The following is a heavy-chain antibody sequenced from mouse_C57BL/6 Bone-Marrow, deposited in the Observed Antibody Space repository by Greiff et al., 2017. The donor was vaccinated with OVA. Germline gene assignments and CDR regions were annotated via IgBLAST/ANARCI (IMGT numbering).Heavy chain of an antibody. J-gene: IGHJ2*01. Sequence: VQLQQSGPELVKPGASVKISCKASGYAFSSSWMNWVKQRPGKGLEWIGRIYPGDGDTNYNGKFKGKAKLNADKSSSTAYMQHSSLTSEDSAVYFCALLLRSYYFDYWGQGTTLTVSS. V-gene: IGHV1-82*01. CDR3: ALLLRSYYFDY. CDR1: GYAFSSSW. CDR2: IYPGDGDT. D-gene: IGHD1-1*01.